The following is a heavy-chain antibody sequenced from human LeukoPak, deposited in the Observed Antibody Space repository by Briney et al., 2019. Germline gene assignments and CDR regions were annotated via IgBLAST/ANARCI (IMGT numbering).Heavy chain of an antibody. V-gene: IGHV3-74*01. Sequence: GGSLRLSCVASGFTFSSYWMHWVRQDPRKGLVWVSRINGDGRNINYADSVRGRFTISRDNAKNTLYLQMNTLRVEDTAVYYCTRDLMDYDVSTGLHHYYMDVWGQGTTVTISS. J-gene: IGHJ6*02. CDR2: INGDGRNI. CDR1: GFTFSSYW. D-gene: IGHD3-9*01. CDR3: TRDLMDYDVSTGLHHYYMDV.